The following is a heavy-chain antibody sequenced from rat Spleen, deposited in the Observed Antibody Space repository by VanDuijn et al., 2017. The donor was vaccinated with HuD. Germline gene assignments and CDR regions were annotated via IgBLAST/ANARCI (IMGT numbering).Heavy chain of an antibody. Sequence: EVQLVESGGGLVQPGRSLKLSCAASGFIFSNYYMAWVRQAPTKGLEWVAYISAGGGDTYNRDSVKGRFTISRDNAKITLYLQVDSLRSEDTATYYCARHGYYDGYYPYFDYWGQGVMVTVSS. J-gene: IGHJ2*01. V-gene: IGHV5-25*01. CDR1: GFIFSNYY. CDR3: ARHGYYDGYYPYFDY. CDR2: ISAGGGDT. D-gene: IGHD1-12*03.